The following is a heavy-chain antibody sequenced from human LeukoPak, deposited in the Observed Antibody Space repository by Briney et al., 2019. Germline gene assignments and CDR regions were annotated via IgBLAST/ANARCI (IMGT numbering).Heavy chain of an antibody. D-gene: IGHD3-16*01. CDR3: AGGDYVWGSYRIIDY. J-gene: IGHJ4*02. CDR2: ISGSGGRT. Sequence: PGGSLRLSCVASGFTFSNYAMNWVRQAPGEGPEWVSVISGSGGRTDYADSVKGRFTISRDNSKNTLYLQMNSLRGEDKAVYYCAGGDYVWGSYRIIDYWGQGTLVTVSS. V-gene: IGHV3-23*01. CDR1: GFTFSNYA.